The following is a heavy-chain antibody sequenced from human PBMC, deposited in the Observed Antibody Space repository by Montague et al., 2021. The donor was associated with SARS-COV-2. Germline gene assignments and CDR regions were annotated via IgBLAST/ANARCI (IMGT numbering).Heavy chain of an antibody. CDR2: ISYGGYA. Sequence: SETLSLTCGVSGFPITSTNRWSLVRQSPGKGLEWIGEISYGGYASYNPSLKSRATMSMDRSRNLFSLKLSSVTAADTAIYYCAGKFLTVPADYWGQGTLVTVS. D-gene: IGHD4-11*01. CDR3: AGKFLTVPADY. J-gene: IGHJ4*02. CDR1: GFPITSTNR. V-gene: IGHV4/OR15-8*02.